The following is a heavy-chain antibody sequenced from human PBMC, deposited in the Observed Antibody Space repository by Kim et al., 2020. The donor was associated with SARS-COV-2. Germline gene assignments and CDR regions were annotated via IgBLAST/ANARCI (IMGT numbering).Heavy chain of an antibody. J-gene: IGHJ5*02. CDR2: IYYSGST. CDR1: GGSISSSSYY. Sequence: SETLSLTCTVSGGSISSSSYYWGWIRQPPGKGLEWIGSIYYSGSTYYNPSLKSRVTISVDTSKNQFSLKLSSVTAADTAVYYCARLARYIAVAWWFDPWGQGTLVTVSS. CDR3: ARLARYIAVAWWFDP. V-gene: IGHV4-39*01. D-gene: IGHD6-19*01.